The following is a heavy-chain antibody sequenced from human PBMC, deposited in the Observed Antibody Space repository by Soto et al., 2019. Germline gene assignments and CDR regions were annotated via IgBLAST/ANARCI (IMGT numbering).Heavy chain of an antibody. V-gene: IGHV3-66*01. D-gene: IGHD1-20*01. Sequence: PGGSLRLSCAASGFTVSSNYMSWVRQAPGKGLEWVSVIYSGGSTYYADSVKGRFTISRDNSKNTLYLQMNSLRAEDTAVYYCARMYNWNYFDYWGQGTLVTVSS. J-gene: IGHJ4*02. CDR3: ARMYNWNYFDY. CDR2: IYSGGST. CDR1: GFTVSSNY.